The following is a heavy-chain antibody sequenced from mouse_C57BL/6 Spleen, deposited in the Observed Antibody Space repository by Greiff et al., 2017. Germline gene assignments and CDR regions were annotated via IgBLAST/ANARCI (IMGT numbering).Heavy chain of an antibody. J-gene: IGHJ4*01. CDR3: AMLTGSSAMDY. CDR1: GFTFSSYG. V-gene: IGHV5-6*02. D-gene: IGHD4-1*01. Sequence: EVMLVESGGDLVKPGGSLKLSCAASGFTFSSYGMSWVRQTPDQRLEWVATISSGGSYTYYPDSVKGRFTFSRANAKTTLYLRMRSLESEDAAMYSCAMLTGSSAMDYWGQGTSVTVSS. CDR2: ISSGGSYT.